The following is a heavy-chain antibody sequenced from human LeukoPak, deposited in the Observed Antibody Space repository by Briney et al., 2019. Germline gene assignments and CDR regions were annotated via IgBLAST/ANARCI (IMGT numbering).Heavy chain of an antibody. D-gene: IGHD6-19*01. V-gene: IGHV4-4*02. J-gene: IGHJ3*02. CDR2: IYHSGST. CDR3: ARRIAVAGSLGTSAFDI. Sequence: SGTLSLTCAVSGGSISSSNWWSWVRQPPGKGLEWIGEIYHSGSTNYNPSLKSRVTISVDKSKNQFSLKLSSVTAADTAVYYCARRIAVAGSLGTSAFDIWGQGTMVTVSS. CDR1: GGSISSSNW.